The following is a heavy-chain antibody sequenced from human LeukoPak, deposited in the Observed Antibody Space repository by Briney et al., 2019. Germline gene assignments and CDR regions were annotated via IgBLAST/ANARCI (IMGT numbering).Heavy chain of an antibody. CDR1: GFSFSGYY. CDR3: ARVTYYDLLTPHLTAFDT. D-gene: IGHD3-9*01. CDR2: INQSGTT. J-gene: IGHJ3*02. Sequence: SEALSLTCAVYGFSFSGYYWSWIRQPPGKGVEGNGEINQSGTTNYNPPPKSRVTISVDPSKNQFSLKLSSVTAADTAVYYCARVTYYDLLTPHLTAFDTWGQGTTVTVSS. V-gene: IGHV4-34*01.